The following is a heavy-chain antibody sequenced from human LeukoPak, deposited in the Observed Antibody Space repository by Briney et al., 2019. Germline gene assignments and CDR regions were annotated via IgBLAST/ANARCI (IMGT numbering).Heavy chain of an antibody. CDR2: INHSGST. V-gene: IGHV4-34*01. CDR3: AKSIAAADGGVDY. Sequence: SETLSLTCAVYGGSFSGYYWSWIRQPPGKELEWIGEINHSGSTNYNPSLKSRVTISVDTSKNQFSLKLSSVTAADTAVYYCAKSIAAADGGVDYWGQGTLITVSS. J-gene: IGHJ4*02. D-gene: IGHD6-13*01. CDR1: GGSFSGYY.